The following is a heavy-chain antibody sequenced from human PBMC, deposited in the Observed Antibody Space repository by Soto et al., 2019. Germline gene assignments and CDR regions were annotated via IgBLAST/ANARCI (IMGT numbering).Heavy chain of an antibody. J-gene: IGHJ4*02. V-gene: IGHV3-33*01. CDR2: IWYDGSNK. D-gene: IGHD3-16*02. Sequence: PGGSLRLSCAASGFTFSSYGMHWVRQAPGKGLEWVAVIWYDGSNKYYADSVKGRFTISRDNSKNTLYLQMNSLRAEDTAVYYCATLPVARLSTYYFDYWGQGTLVTVSS. CDR1: GFTFSSYG. CDR3: ATLPVARLSTYYFDY.